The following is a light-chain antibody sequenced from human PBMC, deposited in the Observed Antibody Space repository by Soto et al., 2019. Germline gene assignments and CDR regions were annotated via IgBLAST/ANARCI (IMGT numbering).Light chain of an antibody. CDR2: GAS. CDR3: QQYDTAYI. V-gene: IGKV3-20*01. J-gene: IGKJ2*01. Sequence: DIVLTQSPGTLSLSPGERATLSCRASHSVSSNYLAWYQQKPGQAPRLLIYGASSRATGIPDRFSGSGSGTDFTLTISRLEPEDFAVYYCQQYDTAYIFGQGTKLEIK. CDR1: HSVSSNY.